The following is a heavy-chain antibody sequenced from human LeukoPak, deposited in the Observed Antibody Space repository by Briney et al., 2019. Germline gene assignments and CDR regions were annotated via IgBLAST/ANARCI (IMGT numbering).Heavy chain of an antibody. CDR1: GYSISSGYY. Sequence: SETLSLTCTVSGYSISSGYYWGRIRQPPGKGLEWIGSIYHSGSTYYNPSLKSRVTISVDTSKNQFSLKLSSVTAADTAVYYCARDYYDSKGFGYWGQGTLVTVSS. CDR2: IYHSGST. D-gene: IGHD3-22*01. V-gene: IGHV4-38-2*02. CDR3: ARDYYDSKGFGY. J-gene: IGHJ4*02.